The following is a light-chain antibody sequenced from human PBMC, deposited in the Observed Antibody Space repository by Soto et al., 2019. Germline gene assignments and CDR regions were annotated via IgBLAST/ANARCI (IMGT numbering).Light chain of an antibody. Sequence: EVVLTQSPDTLALSPGERATLSCRASQSVTKYLAWYQQKPGQAPRLLIYDASNRATGIPARFSGRGSGTDFTLTISTLEPEDFAVYYCQQRSSWPLTFGGGTKVEIK. J-gene: IGKJ4*01. CDR3: QQRSSWPLT. CDR1: QSVTKY. CDR2: DAS. V-gene: IGKV3-11*01.